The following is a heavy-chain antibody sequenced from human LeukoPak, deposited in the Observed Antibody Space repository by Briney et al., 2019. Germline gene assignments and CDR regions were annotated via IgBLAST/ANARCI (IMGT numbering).Heavy chain of an antibody. CDR1: GYSFTTYW. V-gene: IGHV5-51*01. J-gene: IGHJ4*02. D-gene: IGHD3-22*01. CDR3: ATSFDSGGYYYNY. Sequence: GESLKISCKGSGYSFTTYWIAWVRQMPGKGLERMGIIYPGDSDTRYSPSFQGQVTISADKSISTAYLQWSSLKASDTAMYYCATSFDSGGYYYNYWGQGTLVTVSS. CDR2: IYPGDSDT.